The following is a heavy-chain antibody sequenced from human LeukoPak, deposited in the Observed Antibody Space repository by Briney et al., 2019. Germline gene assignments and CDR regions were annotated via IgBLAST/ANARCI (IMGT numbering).Heavy chain of an antibody. CDR1: GYTFTSYG. J-gene: IGHJ3*02. D-gene: IGHD3-22*01. CDR3: ARPQYSYYYDSSGYYYEVPDAFDI. V-gene: IGHV1-18*01. CDR2: ISAYNGNT. Sequence: ASVKVSCKASGYTFTSYGISWVRQAPGQGLEWMGWISAYNGNTNYAQKLQGRVTTTTDTSTSTAYMELRSLRSDDTAVYYCARPQYSYYYDSSGYYYEVPDAFDIWGQGTMVTVSS.